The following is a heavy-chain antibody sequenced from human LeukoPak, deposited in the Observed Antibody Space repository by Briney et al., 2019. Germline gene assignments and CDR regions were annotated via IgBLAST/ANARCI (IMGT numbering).Heavy chain of an antibody. CDR2: INWNGGST. CDR1: GFTFDDYG. Sequence: LGGSLRLSCAASGFTFDDYGMSWVRQAPGKGLEWVSGINWNGGSTGYADSVKGRFTISRDNAKNSLYLQMSSLRAEDTALYHCARERIAVAGKVWFDPWGQGTLVTASS. J-gene: IGHJ5*02. D-gene: IGHD6-19*01. CDR3: ARERIAVAGKVWFDP. V-gene: IGHV3-20*01.